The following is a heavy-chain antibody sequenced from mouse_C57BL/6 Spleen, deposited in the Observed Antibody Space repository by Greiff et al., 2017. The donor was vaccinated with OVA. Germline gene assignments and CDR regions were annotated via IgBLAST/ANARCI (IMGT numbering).Heavy chain of an antibody. CDR1: GYTFTSYW. Sequence: QVQLQQPGAELVKPGASVKMSCKASGYTFTSYWITWVKQRPGQGLEWIGDIYPGSGSTNYNEKFKSKATLTVDTSSSTAYMLHSSLTSDDSTVYYWARSFITTVVAVNYWGQGTTLTVSS. V-gene: IGHV1-55*01. D-gene: IGHD1-1*01. J-gene: IGHJ2*01. CDR3: ARSFITTVVAVNY. CDR2: IYPGSGST.